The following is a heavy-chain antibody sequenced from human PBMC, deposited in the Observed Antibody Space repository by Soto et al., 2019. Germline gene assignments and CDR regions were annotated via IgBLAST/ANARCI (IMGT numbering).Heavy chain of an antibody. Sequence: EEQLLESGGGLVQPGGSLRLSCAVSGFTFRDYGMSWVCQAPGQGLEWVSAISGRGHRTYYADSVKGRFTISRDNSKNTLYLQMNTLRAEDTATYYCAKDVFADSKPFDYWGQGTLVTVSS. D-gene: IGHD2-21*01. J-gene: IGHJ4*02. V-gene: IGHV3-23*01. CDR1: GFTFRDYG. CDR3: AKDVFADSKPFDY. CDR2: ISGRGHRT.